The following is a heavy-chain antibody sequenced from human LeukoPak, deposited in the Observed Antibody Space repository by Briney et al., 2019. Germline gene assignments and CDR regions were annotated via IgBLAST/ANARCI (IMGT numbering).Heavy chain of an antibody. CDR2: MNPNSGNT. J-gene: IGHJ5*02. V-gene: IGHV1-8*03. CDR3: ARATYYDFWSGPNDP. CDR1: GYTFTSYD. D-gene: IGHD3-3*01. Sequence: GASVKVSCKASGYTFTSYDINWVRQATGQGLEWVGWMNPNSGNTGYAQKFQGRVTITRNTSISTAYMELSSLRSEDTAVYYCARATYYDFWSGPNDPWGQGTLVTVSS.